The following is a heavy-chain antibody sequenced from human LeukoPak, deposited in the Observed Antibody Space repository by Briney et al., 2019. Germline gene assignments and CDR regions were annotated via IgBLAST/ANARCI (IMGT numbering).Heavy chain of an antibody. J-gene: IGHJ2*01. CDR3: AREEHYRRYFAL. D-gene: IGHD3-16*02. CDR1: GFTVSSNY. V-gene: IGHV3-53*01. Sequence: GSLRLSCAASGFTVSSNYMSWVRQAPGKGLEWVSVSYSGGSSYYADSVKGRFTISRDNSKNTLYLQMNTLRAEDTAVYFCAREEHYRRYFALWGRGTLVTVSS. CDR2: SYSGGSS.